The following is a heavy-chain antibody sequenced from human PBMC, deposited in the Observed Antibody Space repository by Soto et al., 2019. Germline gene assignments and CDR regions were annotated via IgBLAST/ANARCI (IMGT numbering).Heavy chain of an antibody. V-gene: IGHV1-18*01. CDR1: GYSFTSYG. CDR3: ARDIVFEDSSGNLPGY. CDR2: ISSHNNNT. J-gene: IGHJ4*01. D-gene: IGHD3-22*01. Sequence: ASVKFSCKASGYSFTSYGFSWVRQAPGQGPECMGWISSHNNNTKYAQKLQGRVTMTTXTXXSXXXLXLRXLRSDDTAVYYCARDIVFEDSSGNLPGYWG.